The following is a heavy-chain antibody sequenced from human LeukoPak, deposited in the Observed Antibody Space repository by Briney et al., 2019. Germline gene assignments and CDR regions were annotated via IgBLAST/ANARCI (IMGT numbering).Heavy chain of an antibody. CDR2: ISWNSGSI. CDR3: AKVSSGWYGDLFDY. CDR1: GFTFDDYA. V-gene: IGHV3-9*01. D-gene: IGHD6-19*01. J-gene: IGHJ4*02. Sequence: GRSLRLSCAASGFTFDDYAMHWVRHAPGKGLEWVSGISWNSGSIVYADSVKGRFTISRDNAKNSLYLQMNSLRAEDTALYYCAKVSSGWYGDLFDYWGQGTLVTVSS.